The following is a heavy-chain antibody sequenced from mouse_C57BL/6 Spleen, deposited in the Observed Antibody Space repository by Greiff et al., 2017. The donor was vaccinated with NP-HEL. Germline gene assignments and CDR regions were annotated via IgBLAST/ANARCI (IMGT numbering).Heavy chain of an antibody. V-gene: IGHV1-62-2*01. CDR1: GYTFTEYT. D-gene: IGHD1-1*01. Sequence: VQLQQSGAELVKPGASVKLSCKASGYTFTEYTIHWVKQRSGQGLEWIGLFYPGSGSIMDTEKFQDKATLTADKSSSTVYMELSRLTSEDSAVYFCARHEDRYYYGPYAMDYWGQGTSVTVSS. CDR3: ARHEDRYYYGPYAMDY. J-gene: IGHJ4*01. CDR2: FYPGSGSI.